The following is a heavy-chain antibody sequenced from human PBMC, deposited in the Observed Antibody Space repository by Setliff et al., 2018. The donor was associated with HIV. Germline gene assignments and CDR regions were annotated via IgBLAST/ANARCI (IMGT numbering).Heavy chain of an antibody. CDR1: GGSFSDYY. CDR3: ARDGRYSFGYNWFDP. J-gene: IGHJ5*02. CDR2: VNRGRRT. V-gene: IGHV4-34*01. D-gene: IGHD5-18*01. Sequence: PSETLSLTCALYGGSFSDYYWSWIRQPPGMGLEWIGEVNRGRRTNYNPSLQSRVTISLDTSKNQFSLKVSSVTAADTAVYYCARDGRYSFGYNWFDPWGQGTLVTVSS.